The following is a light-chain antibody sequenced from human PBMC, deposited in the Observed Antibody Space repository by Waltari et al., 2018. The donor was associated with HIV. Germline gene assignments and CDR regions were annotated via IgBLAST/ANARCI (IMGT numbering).Light chain of an antibody. J-gene: IGLJ2*01. V-gene: IGLV1-44*01. CDR1: SSTIRMNP. Sequence: QSVLTQPPSASGTPGPRVTISCSGSSSTIRMNPVTGYQPLPAPSPQLLIYNNYPRPSGVPDRFSGSKSGTSASLAISGLQSEDEADYYCAAWDDSLNGVVFGGGTKLTVL. CDR3: AAWDDSLNGVV. CDR2: NNY.